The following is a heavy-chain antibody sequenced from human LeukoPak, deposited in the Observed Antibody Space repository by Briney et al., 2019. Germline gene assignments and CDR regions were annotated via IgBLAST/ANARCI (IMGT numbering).Heavy chain of an antibody. J-gene: IGHJ4*02. D-gene: IGHD1-1*01. CDR2: IDGDGSRT. CDR1: GFPFSTYW. CDR3: ARGNARDY. V-gene: IGHV3-74*01. Sequence: GGSLRLSCAASGFPFSTYWMHWVREAPGKGLVWVSRIDGDGSRTRYADSVAGRFSITRDNAKNTLYLQMNSLRAEDTAVYYCARGNARDYWGQGTLVTVSS.